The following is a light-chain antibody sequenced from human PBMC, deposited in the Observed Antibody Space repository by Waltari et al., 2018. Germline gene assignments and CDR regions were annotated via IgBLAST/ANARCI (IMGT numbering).Light chain of an antibody. V-gene: IGLV2-8*01. CDR1: SSDVGGFTY. Sequence: QSALTQPPSASGSPGQSVTISCTVTSSDVGGFTYVSWYHQHPGNAPKLIIFEVTKRPSGVPDRFSGSKSGNTASLTVSGLQSEDEADYYCSSYGGNNNILFGGGTKLSVL. CDR3: SSYGGNNNIL. CDR2: EVT. J-gene: IGLJ2*01.